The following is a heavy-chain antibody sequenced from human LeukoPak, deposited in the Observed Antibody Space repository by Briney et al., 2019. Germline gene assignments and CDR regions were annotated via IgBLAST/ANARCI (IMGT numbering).Heavy chain of an antibody. CDR1: GYTFTGYY. CDR2: INPNSGGT. J-gene: IGHJ6*03. CDR3: ARVRDYYDSSGYSFRGYYYYMDV. Sequence: ASVKVSCKASGYTFTGYYMHWVRQAPGQGLEWMGWINPNSGGTNYAQKFQGRVTMTRDTSISTAYMELSRLRSDDTAVYYCARVRDYYDSSGYSFRGYYYYMDVWGKGTTVTVSS. V-gene: IGHV1-2*02. D-gene: IGHD3-22*01.